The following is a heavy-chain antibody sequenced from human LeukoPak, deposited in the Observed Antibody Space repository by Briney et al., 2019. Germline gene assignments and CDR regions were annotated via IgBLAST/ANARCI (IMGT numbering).Heavy chain of an antibody. CDR2: FYTSGST. J-gene: IGHJ4*02. CDR3: ARDLTGTTSIDY. CDR1: GGSISSGSYY. Sequence: SETLSLTCTVSGGSISSGSYYWSWIRQPAGKGLEWIGRFYTSGSTNYNPSLKSRVTISVDTSKNQFSLKLSSVTAADTAVYYCARDLTGTTSIDYWGQGTLVTVSS. D-gene: IGHD1-20*01. V-gene: IGHV4-61*02.